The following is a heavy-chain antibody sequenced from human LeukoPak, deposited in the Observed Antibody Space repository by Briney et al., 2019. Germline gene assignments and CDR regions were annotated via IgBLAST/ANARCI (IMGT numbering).Heavy chain of an antibody. CDR2: MNPNSGNT. J-gene: IGHJ4*02. D-gene: IGHD4-17*01. V-gene: IGHV1-8*02. CDR1: GYTFTSYD. Sequence: ASVKVSCKASGYTFTSYDINWVRQATGQGLEWMGWMNPNSGNTGYAQKFQGRVTMTRDMSTSTVYMELSSLRSEDTAVYYCARAPPDYGDYVPLDYWGQGTLVTVSS. CDR3: ARAPPDYGDYVPLDY.